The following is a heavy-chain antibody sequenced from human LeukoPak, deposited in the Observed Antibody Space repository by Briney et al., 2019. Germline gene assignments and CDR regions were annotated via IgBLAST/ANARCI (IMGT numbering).Heavy chain of an antibody. J-gene: IGHJ4*02. CDR3: ARERSYCSGRSCYSAIDY. CDR2: INSDGSST. V-gene: IGHV3-74*01. CDR1: GFTFSNFW. D-gene: IGHD2-15*01. Sequence: PGGSLRLSCAASGFTFSNFWMHWGRQAPGKGLVWVSRINSDGSSTIYADSVKGRFTISRENAENTLYLQMDSLRAEDTAVYSCARERSYCSGRSCYSAIDYWGQGSLVTFSS.